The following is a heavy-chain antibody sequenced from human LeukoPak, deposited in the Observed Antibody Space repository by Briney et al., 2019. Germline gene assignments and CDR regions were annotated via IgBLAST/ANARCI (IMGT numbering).Heavy chain of an antibody. CDR1: GGSISSYY. D-gene: IGHD3-22*01. CDR3: ARVPPRYYDSSGYYLPDYFDY. CDR2: IYYSGST. V-gene: IGHV4-59*01. J-gene: IGHJ4*02. Sequence: SETLSLTCTVSGGSISSYYWSWIRQPPGKGLEWIGYIYYSGSTNYNPSLKSRVTISVDTSKNQFSLKLSSVTAADTAVYYCARVPPRYYDSSGYYLPDYFDYWGQGTLVTVSS.